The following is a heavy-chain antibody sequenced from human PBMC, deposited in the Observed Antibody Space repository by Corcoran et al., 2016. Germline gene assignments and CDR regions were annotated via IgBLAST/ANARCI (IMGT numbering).Heavy chain of an antibody. V-gene: IGHV1-69*06. J-gene: IGHJ4*02. CDR1: GGTFSSYA. Sequence: QVQLVQSGAEVKKPGSSVKVSCKASGGTFSSYAISWVRQAPGQGLEWMGGIIPIFGTANYAQKFQGRVTITADKSTSTAYMELSSLRSEDTAVYYCARDTDYIAAAGQSAFDYWGQGTLVTVSS. CDR2: IIPIFGTA. CDR3: ARDTDYIAAAGQSAFDY. D-gene: IGHD6-13*01.